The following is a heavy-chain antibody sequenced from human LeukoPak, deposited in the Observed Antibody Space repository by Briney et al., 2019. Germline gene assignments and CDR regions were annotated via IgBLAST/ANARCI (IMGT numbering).Heavy chain of an antibody. CDR3: ARHGDSGSWFANPMYYFDY. D-gene: IGHD6-13*01. CDR2: IYYSGSS. V-gene: IGHV4-39*01. Sequence: PSETLSLTCTVSGGSISSSSYYWGWIRQPPGKGLEWIGSIYYSGSSYYNPSLKSRVTISVDTSKNQFSLKLSSVTAADTAVYYCARHGDSGSWFANPMYYFDYWGQGTLVTVSS. CDR1: GGSISSSSYY. J-gene: IGHJ4*02.